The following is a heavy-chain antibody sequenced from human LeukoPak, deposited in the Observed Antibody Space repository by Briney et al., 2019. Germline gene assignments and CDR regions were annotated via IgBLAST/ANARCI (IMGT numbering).Heavy chain of an antibody. Sequence: QLWGSLRLSFSNSGFPLRKYVKNWVPQAPGKGLEWVSSISGSGSYTYYADSVKGRFTISRDNSKNTLSLQMNSLRADDTAVYYCAKDRRSSSSRGGFDYWGQGTLVTVSS. CDR2: ISGSGSYT. J-gene: IGHJ4*02. V-gene: IGHV3-23*01. D-gene: IGHD6-6*01. CDR3: AKDRRSSSSRGGFDY. CDR1: GFPLRKYV.